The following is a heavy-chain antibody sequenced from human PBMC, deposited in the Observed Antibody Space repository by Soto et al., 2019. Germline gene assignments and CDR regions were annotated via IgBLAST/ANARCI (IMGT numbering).Heavy chain of an antibody. J-gene: IGHJ5*02. CDR3: ARGIVVVTAISYWFDP. D-gene: IGHD2-21*02. V-gene: IGHV4-59*01. CDR1: GGSISSYY. Sequence: SETLSLTYTVSGGSISSYYWSWIRQPPGKGLEWIGYIYYSGSTNYNPSLKSRVTISVDTSKNQFSLKLSSVTAADTAVYYCARGIVVVTAISYWFDPWGQGTLVTVSS. CDR2: IYYSGST.